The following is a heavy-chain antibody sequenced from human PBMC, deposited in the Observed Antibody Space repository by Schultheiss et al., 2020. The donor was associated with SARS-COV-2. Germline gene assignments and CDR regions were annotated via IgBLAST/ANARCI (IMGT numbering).Heavy chain of an antibody. CDR2: IWYDGSNK. Sequence: GGSLRLSCAASGFTFSSYGMHWVRQAPGKGLEWVAVIWYDGSNKYYADSVKGRFTISRDNAKNSLYLQMNSLRAEDTAVYYCAREKQIRFLENAFDIWGQGTMVTVSS. V-gene: IGHV3-33*01. D-gene: IGHD3-3*01. CDR3: AREKQIRFLENAFDI. CDR1: GFTFSSYG. J-gene: IGHJ3*02.